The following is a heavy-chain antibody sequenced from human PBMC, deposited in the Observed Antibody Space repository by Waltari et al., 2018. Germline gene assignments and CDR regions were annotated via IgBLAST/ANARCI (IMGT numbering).Heavy chain of an antibody. J-gene: IGHJ2*01. CDR2: TQNSGTT. V-gene: IGHV4-30-4*08. CDR3: ARSTGYPYWNFDL. D-gene: IGHD3-22*01. CDR1: GESITSADYY. Sequence: QVQLQESGPGLVKPSQTLSLTCAVSGESITSADYYWSCIRQAPGKGLEWIGHTQNSGTTYYNPSLKSRVSISVDTSQNHFSLQLTSVTAADTAVYYCARSTGYPYWNFDLWSRGTLVTVSS.